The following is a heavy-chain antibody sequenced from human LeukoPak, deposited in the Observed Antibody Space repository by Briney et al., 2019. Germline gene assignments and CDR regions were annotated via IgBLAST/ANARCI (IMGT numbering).Heavy chain of an antibody. CDR2: ISYDGSNK. Sequence: GGSLRLSCAGSGFTFSSYGMHWVRQAPGKGLEWVAVISYDGSNKYYADSVKGRFTISRDNSKNTLYLQMNSLRAEDTAVYYCAKDHGRDYYGSGRYDYWGQGTLVTVSS. CDR3: AKDHGRDYYGSGRYDY. D-gene: IGHD3-10*01. J-gene: IGHJ4*02. V-gene: IGHV3-30*18. CDR1: GFTFSSYG.